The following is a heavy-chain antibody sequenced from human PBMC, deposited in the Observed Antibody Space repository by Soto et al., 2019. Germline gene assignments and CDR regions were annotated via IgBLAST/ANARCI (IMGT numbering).Heavy chain of an antibody. CDR1: GYTFTSYA. J-gene: IGHJ4*02. V-gene: IGHV1-3*01. D-gene: IGHD6-19*01. CDR2: INAGNGNT. CDR3: ARVYSSGWAFDY. Sequence: ASVKVSCKASGYTFTSYAMHWVRQAPGQRLEWMGWINAGNGNTKYSQKFQGRVTITRDTSASTAYMELSSLRSEDTAVYYCARVYSSGWAFDYWGQGTLVTVSS.